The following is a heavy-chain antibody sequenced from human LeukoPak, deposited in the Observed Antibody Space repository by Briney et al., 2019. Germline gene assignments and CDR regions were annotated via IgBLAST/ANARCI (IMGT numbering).Heavy chain of an antibody. Sequence: PGGSLRLSCAASGFTFDDYAMHWVRQAPGKGLEWVSGISWNSGSIGYADSVKGRFTISRDNAKNSLYLQMNSLRAEDMALYYCARDSAYSSSWLFWFDPWGQGTLVTVSS. V-gene: IGHV3-9*03. CDR1: GFTFDDYA. CDR3: ARDSAYSSSWLFWFDP. J-gene: IGHJ5*02. CDR2: ISWNSGSI. D-gene: IGHD6-13*01.